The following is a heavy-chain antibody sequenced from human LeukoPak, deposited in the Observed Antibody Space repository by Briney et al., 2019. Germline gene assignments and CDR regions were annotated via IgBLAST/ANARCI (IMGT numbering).Heavy chain of an antibody. CDR3: ARDRGYSSSREFDY. J-gene: IGHJ4*02. CDR1: GGTFSSYA. CDR2: IIPILGIA. V-gene: IGHV1-69*04. D-gene: IGHD6-6*01. Sequence: ASVKVSCKASGGTFSSYAISWVRQAPGQGLEWMGRIIPILGIANYAQKFQGRVTITADKSTSTAYMELSSLRSDDTAVYYCARDRGYSSSREFDYWGQGTLVTVSS.